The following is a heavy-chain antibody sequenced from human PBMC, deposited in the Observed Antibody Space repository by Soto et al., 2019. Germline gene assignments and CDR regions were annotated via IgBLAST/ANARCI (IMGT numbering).Heavy chain of an antibody. Sequence: PGGSLRLSCVASGFTISSYAISWVRQAPGEGLEWVAKIKHDGSETFYVSSVEGRFTISRDSTKNSLYLQMNSLRVADTAVYYCARDGTDDAFDIWGQGTMVTVS. J-gene: IGHJ3*02. CDR2: IKHDGSET. V-gene: IGHV3-7*03. CDR3: ARDGTDDAFDI. CDR1: GFTISSYA.